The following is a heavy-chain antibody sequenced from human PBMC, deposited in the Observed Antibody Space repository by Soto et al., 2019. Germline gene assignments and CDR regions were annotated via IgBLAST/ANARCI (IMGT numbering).Heavy chain of an antibody. CDR3: TKGGYDLIYYCGMDV. CDR2: ISSDGDTI. J-gene: IGHJ6*02. CDR1: GFTFHAYA. D-gene: IGHD5-12*01. Sequence: EVQLIESGGGWVQPGTSLRVSCAASGFTFHAYAMHWVRQAPGKGLDWVSGISSDGDTIAYADSVQGRVTVFRDNAKNSLYLQMNSLRAEDTALYYCTKGGYDLIYYCGMDVWGQGTTVTVSS. V-gene: IGHV3-9*01.